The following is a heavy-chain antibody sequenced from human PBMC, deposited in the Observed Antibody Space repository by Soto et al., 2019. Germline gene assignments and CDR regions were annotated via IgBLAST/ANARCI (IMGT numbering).Heavy chain of an antibody. D-gene: IGHD3-22*01. J-gene: IGHJ4*02. CDR3: ASTYSGYLDN. Sequence: SETLSLTCAVSGGSISSGGYSWSWIRQPPGKGLEWIGYIYYSGSTYYNPSLKSRLTISVDTSNNQISLKLTSVTAADTAVYYCASTYSGYLDNWGQGTLVTVSS. CDR1: GGSISSGGYS. CDR2: IYYSGST. V-gene: IGHV4-31*11.